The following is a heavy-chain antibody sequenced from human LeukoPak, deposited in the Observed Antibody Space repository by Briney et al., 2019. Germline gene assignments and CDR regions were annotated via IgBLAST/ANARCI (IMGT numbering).Heavy chain of an antibody. CDR3: ARDRGMVDV. Sequence: GGSLRLSCAPSGFTFSTNSMNWIRQAPGKGLEWVSYISSGSGSVIYYADSVQGRFTISRDNAKNSLYLQMNSLRAEDTAVYYCARDRGMVDVWGKGATVTVSS. J-gene: IGHJ6*04. CDR1: GFTFSTNS. CDR2: ISSGSGSVI. V-gene: IGHV3-48*01. D-gene: IGHD2-8*01.